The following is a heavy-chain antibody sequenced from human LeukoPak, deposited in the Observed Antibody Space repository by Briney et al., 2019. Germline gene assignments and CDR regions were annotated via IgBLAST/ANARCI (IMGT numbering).Heavy chain of an antibody. CDR3: ARVRSSNGDSYYFDY. CDR1: GASISSGGSS. J-gene: IGHJ4*02. D-gene: IGHD2-8*01. Sequence: PSETLSLTCAVSGASISSGGSSWSWIRQPPGKGLEWIGYIYPSGNTCYNPSLKSRVTISLDKSKNQFSLNLTSVTAADTAVYYCARVRSSNGDSYYFDYWGQGALVTVSS. V-gene: IGHV4-30-2*01. CDR2: IYPSGNT.